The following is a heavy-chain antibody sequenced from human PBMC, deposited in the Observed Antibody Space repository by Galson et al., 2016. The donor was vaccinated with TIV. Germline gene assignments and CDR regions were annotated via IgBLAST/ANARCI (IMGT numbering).Heavy chain of an antibody. CDR1: GGTLTSYA. CDR3: VNIQKTNTYDS. V-gene: IGHV1-69*06. Sequence: QSGAEVKKPGESLKISCKASGGTLTSYAINWVRQAPGQGLEWMGGIIPLSHTPNYAQKYHDRITIVADKSTGTVYMELRRLTSEDTAVYYCVNIQKTNTYDSWGQGTLVTVSS. J-gene: IGHJ5*01. CDR2: IIPLSHTP. D-gene: IGHD2-15*01.